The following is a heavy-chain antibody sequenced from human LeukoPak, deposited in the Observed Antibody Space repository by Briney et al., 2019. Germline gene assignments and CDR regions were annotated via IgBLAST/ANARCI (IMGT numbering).Heavy chain of an antibody. Sequence: PGGSLRLSCAASGFTFSSYSMNWVRPAPGKGLEWVSYISSSSSTIYYADSVKGRFTISRDNAKNSLYLQMNSLRAEDTAVYYCARELSGLDYWGQGTLVTVSS. CDR3: ARELSGLDY. CDR2: ISSSSSTI. D-gene: IGHD6-19*01. CDR1: GFTFSSYS. V-gene: IGHV3-48*01. J-gene: IGHJ4*02.